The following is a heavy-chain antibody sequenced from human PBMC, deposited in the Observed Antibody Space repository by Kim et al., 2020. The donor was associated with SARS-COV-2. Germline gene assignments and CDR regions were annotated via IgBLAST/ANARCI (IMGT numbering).Heavy chain of an antibody. D-gene: IGHD3-3*01. CDR3: ARLSGWVGSGYYDFWSLGALKRRVWFDY. Sequence: SETLSLTCTVSGGSISSDTYYWGWIRQPPGKGLEWIGSISYSGSTYYNPSLNSRVTISVDTSKNQFSLKLRSVTAADTAVYYCARLSGWVGSGYYDFWSLGALKRRVWFDYWGQGILITVSS. J-gene: IGHJ4*02. CDR1: GGSISSDTYY. CDR2: ISYSGST. V-gene: IGHV4-39*01.